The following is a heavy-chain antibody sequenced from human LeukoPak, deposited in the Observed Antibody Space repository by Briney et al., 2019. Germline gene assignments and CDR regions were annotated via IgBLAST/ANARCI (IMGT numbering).Heavy chain of an antibody. CDR1: GFSFSSHG. Sequence: GSLRLSCAASGFSFSSHGMNWVRQAPGKGLEWVSGISPSGGITYYTDSVKGRFTISRDNSKNTVSLQMNSLRAEDTALYYCARRMYYYDSRGYTYYFDNWGQGTLVTVSS. J-gene: IGHJ4*02. D-gene: IGHD3-22*01. CDR3: ARRMYYYDSRGYTYYFDN. V-gene: IGHV3-23*01. CDR2: ISPSGGIT.